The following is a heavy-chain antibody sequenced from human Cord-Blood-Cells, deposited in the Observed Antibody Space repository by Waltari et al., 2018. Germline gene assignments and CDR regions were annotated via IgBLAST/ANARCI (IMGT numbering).Heavy chain of an antibody. D-gene: IGHD4-17*01. V-gene: IGHV4-39*01. CDR1: GGPISSSSYY. Sequence: QLQLQESGPGLVKPSETLSLTCPVSGGPISSSSYYWGWIRQPPGKGLEWIGSIYYSWSTSHSPSLRSRVTISVDTSKNQVSPQLSSVTAADTAVYYCARRKVCGHYDYWGQGTLVTVSS. CDR3: ARRKVCGHYDY. CDR2: IYYSWST. J-gene: IGHJ4*02.